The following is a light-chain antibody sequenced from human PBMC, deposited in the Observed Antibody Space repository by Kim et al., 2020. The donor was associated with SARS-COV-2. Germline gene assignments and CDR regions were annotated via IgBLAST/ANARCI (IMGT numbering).Light chain of an antibody. J-gene: IGLJ2*01. V-gene: IGLV2-14*03. CDR3: SSYTSSSTRV. CDR1: SSDVGGYNY. CDR2: DVS. Sequence: QSVLTQPASVSGSPGQSITISCIGSSSDVGGYNYVSWYQQHSGKAPKLMIYDVSNRPSGVSNRFSGSKSGNTASLTISGLQAEDEADYYCSSYTSSSTRVFGGGTQLTVL.